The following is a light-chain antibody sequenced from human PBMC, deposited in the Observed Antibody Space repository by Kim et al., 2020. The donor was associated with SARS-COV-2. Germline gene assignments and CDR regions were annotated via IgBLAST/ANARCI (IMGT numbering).Light chain of an antibody. CDR1: KGVSTYY. CDR3: QQYGTSPYT. V-gene: IGKV3-20*01. CDR2: GAS. Sequence: YPGERAALTCRASKGVSTYYVGWYQQETGQAPRLLNYGASTRATGISDRCSGSGSETDFTLTISRLEPEEFAVYYCQQYGTSPYTFGQGTKLEI. J-gene: IGKJ2*01.